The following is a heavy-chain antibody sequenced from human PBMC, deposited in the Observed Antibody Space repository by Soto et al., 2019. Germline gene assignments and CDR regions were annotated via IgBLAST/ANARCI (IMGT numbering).Heavy chain of an antibody. CDR2: IFYSGST. J-gene: IGHJ3*02. D-gene: IGHD3-22*01. CDR3: ARGGGYYDDAFDI. Sequence: PSETLSLTCTVSGGSISSYYWSWIRQPPGKGLEWIAYIFYSGSTNYNPSLKSRATISEDTSKNQFSLRLSSVTAADTAVYYCARGGGYYDDAFDIWGQGTMVTVSS. CDR1: GGSISSYY. V-gene: IGHV4-59*01.